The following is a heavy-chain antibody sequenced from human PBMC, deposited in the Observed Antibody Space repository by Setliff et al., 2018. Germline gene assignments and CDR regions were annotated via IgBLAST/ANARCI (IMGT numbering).Heavy chain of an antibody. D-gene: IGHD2-21*01. CDR2: INPGNDNR. J-gene: IGHJ4*02. CDR3: ARGFCGGANCYDF. CDR1: GYTFSNSA. V-gene: IGHV1-3*01. Sequence: ASVKVSCKASGYTFSNSAIHWVRQAPGQRFEWMGWINPGNDNRKHSQKFQGRVTFTRDTSASTAYMELSSLRSEDTAVYYCARGFCGGANCYDFWGQGTLVTVS.